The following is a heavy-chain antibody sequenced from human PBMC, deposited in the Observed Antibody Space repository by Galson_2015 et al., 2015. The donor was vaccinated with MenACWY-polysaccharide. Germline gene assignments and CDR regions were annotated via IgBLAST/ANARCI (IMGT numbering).Heavy chain of an antibody. Sequence: SLRLSCAASGFTLSHYGMHWVRQAPGRGLEWVAVIWHDGHVKYYADSVKGRFTISRDNSRSTLYLEMSSLRVEDTAVYYCVRDKGQEAPMDVWGKGTTVNVSS. CDR1: GFTLSHYG. J-gene: IGHJ6*03. CDR2: IWHDGHVK. V-gene: IGHV3-33*01. CDR3: VRDKGQEAPMDV.